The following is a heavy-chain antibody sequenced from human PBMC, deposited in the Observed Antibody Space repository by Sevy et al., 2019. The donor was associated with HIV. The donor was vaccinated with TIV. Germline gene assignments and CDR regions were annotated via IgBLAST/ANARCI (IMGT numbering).Heavy chain of an antibody. CDR2: IYSGGST. Sequence: GGSLRLSCAASGFTVSTNYMSWVRQAPGKGLEWVSAIYSGGSTYYADSVKGRFTISRDNSKNTLYLQMISLRVEDTAVYYCASSSPHSSGWYYFDYWGQGTLVTVSS. CDR3: ASSSPHSSGWYYFDY. V-gene: IGHV3-53*01. CDR1: GFTVSTNY. J-gene: IGHJ4*02. D-gene: IGHD6-19*01.